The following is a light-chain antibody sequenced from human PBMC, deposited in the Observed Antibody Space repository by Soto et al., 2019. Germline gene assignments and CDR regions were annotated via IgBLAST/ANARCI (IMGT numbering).Light chain of an antibody. J-gene: IGKJ5*01. CDR3: QQRSNWPIT. CDR2: DAS. CDR1: QSVSSY. Sequence: DIVLTQSPGALSVSPGEMATLSCRASQSVSSYLAWYQQKPGQAPRLLIYDASNRATGIPARFSGSGSGTDFTLTISSLEPEDFAVYYCQQRSNWPITFGQGRRLEIK. V-gene: IGKV3-11*01.